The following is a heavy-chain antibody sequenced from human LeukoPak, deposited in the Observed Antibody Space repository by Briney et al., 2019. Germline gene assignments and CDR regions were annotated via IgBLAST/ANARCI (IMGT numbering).Heavy chain of an antibody. CDR2: ISSSSSTT. D-gene: IGHD3-9*01. J-gene: IGHJ3*02. Sequence: GGSRRLSCAASGFTFSSYSMNWVRQAPGKGLEWVSYISSSSSTTYYADSVKGRFTISRDNSKNTLYLQMNSLRAEDTAVYYCAKRGSYDILTGYYTKGDAFDIWGQGTMVTVSS. CDR1: GFTFSSYS. V-gene: IGHV3-48*01. CDR3: AKRGSYDILTGYYTKGDAFDI.